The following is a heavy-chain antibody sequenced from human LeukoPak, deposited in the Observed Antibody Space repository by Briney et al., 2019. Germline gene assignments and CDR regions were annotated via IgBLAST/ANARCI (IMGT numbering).Heavy chain of an antibody. V-gene: IGHV3-23*01. CDR2: ISGSGGST. CDR3: ARDSRPYSGSYWCAFDI. D-gene: IGHD1-26*01. J-gene: IGHJ3*02. Sequence: GGSLRLSCAASGFTFSSYAMSWVRQAPGKGLEWVSAISGSGGSTYYADSVKGRFTISRDNSKNTLYLQMNSLRAEDTAVYYCARDSRPYSGSYWCAFDIWGQGTMVTVSS. CDR1: GFTFSSYA.